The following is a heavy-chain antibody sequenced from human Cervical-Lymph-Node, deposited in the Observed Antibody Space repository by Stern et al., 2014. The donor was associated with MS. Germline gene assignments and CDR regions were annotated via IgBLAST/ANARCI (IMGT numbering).Heavy chain of an antibody. V-gene: IGHV4-61*02. J-gene: IGHJ6*02. Sequence: VQLVESGPGLVKPSQTLSLTCTVSGGSIASSSYYWSWIRQPAGKGLEWIGRIFTSGSTNYNPSLQSRVTLSVDPSKNQFSLRLSSVTAADTAVYYCAREDYDGSGHPYYYGLDVWGQGTTVTVSS. CDR1: GGSIASSSYY. CDR2: IFTSGST. D-gene: IGHD3-22*01. CDR3: AREDYDGSGHPYYYGLDV.